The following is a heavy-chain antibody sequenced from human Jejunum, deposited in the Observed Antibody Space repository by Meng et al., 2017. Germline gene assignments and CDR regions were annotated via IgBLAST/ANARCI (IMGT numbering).Heavy chain of an antibody. CDR3: AREYCISTTCYFDS. V-gene: IGHV4-61*01. CDR1: GGSVGSTNCY. CDR2: RYYSGST. Sequence: GPVSVSPSETLSLPCTVAGGSVGSTNCYWRWIRQHPGKGLELIGYRYYSGSTNYNPSLKSRVTISVDTSKSQFSLKLFSVTAADTAVYYCAREYCISTTCYFDSWGQGTLVTVSS. D-gene: IGHD2-2*01. J-gene: IGHJ4*02.